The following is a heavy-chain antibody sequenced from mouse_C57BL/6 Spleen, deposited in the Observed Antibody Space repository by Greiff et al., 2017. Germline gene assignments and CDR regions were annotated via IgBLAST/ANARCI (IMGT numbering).Heavy chain of an antibody. D-gene: IGHD2-1*01. CDR3: ARGYYGIFDY. J-gene: IGHJ2*01. CDR1: GYSITSGYY. Sequence: EVHLVESGPGLVKPSQSLSLTCSVTGYSITSGYYWNWIRQFPGNKLEWMGYISYDGSNNYNPSLKNRISITRDTSKNQFFLKLNSVTTEDTATYYCARGYYGIFDYWGQGTTLTVSS. CDR2: ISYDGSN. V-gene: IGHV3-6*01.